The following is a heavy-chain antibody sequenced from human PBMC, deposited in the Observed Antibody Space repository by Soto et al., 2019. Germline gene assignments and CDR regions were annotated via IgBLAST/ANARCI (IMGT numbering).Heavy chain of an antibody. CDR3: ARIYCSGDCSSPVFDY. CDR2: ISSSSSYI. V-gene: IGHV3-21*01. Sequence: LRLSCAASGFTFSSYSMNWVRQAPGKGLEWVSSISSSSSYIYYADSVKGRFTISRDNAKNSLYLQMNSLRAEDTAVYYCARIYCSGDCSSPVFDYGGQGTLVTGSS. J-gene: IGHJ4*02. CDR1: GFTFSSYS. D-gene: IGHD2-21*02.